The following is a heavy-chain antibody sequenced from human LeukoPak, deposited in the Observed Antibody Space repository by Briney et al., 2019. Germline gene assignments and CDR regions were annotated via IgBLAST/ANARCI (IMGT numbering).Heavy chain of an antibody. CDR2: IYHSGSA. CDR1: GYSISSGYY. CDR3: AGLTTLVRGGFSYWYIDL. D-gene: IGHD3-16*01. J-gene: IGHJ2*01. V-gene: IGHV4-38-2*01. Sequence: PSETLSLTCAVSGYSISSGYYWGWIRRPPGKGLEWIGIIYHSGSAYYNPSLKSRVTISVDASKNQFFLKLSSVTAADTAVYYCAGLTTLVRGGFSYWYIDLWGRGTLVTVSS.